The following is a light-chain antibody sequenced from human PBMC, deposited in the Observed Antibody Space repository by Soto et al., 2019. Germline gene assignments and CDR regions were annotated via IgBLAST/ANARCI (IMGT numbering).Light chain of an antibody. CDR3: QQYNNWPPYT. Sequence: EVVMTQSPATLSASPGERVILSCRASQNIGSNLAWYQQRPGQAPRLLMYGASTRATETPASFSGSGSATAFTLTISSLQSEEFAVYYCQQYNNWPPYTFGQGTKLEIK. J-gene: IGKJ2*01. CDR1: QNIGSN. CDR2: GAS. V-gene: IGKV3-15*01.